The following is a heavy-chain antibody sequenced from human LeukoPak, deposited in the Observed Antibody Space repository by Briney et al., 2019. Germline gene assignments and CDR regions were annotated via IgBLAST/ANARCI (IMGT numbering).Heavy chain of an antibody. D-gene: IGHD2-2*01. CDR1: GSTFTSYY. J-gene: IGHJ3*02. CDR3: ARGPPLGVVVPAAMVRFDI. Sequence: GASGTVSLKASGSTFTSYYMHWVRHAPGQGLGWVGIINTRCDSTSYVQKFQGRVTMTRDTSTATVYMELSSLRSEDTAVYYCARGPPLGVVVPAAMVRFDIWGQGTMVTVSS. V-gene: IGHV1-46*01. CDR2: INTRCDST.